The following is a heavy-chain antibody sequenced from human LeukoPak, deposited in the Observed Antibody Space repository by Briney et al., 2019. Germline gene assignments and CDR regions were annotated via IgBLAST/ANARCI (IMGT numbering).Heavy chain of an antibody. CDR1: GFTFSSYA. Sequence: GGSLRLSCAASGFTFSSYAISWVRQAPGKGLEWVSAISGSGGSTYYADSVKGRFTISRDNSKNTLYLQMNSLRAEDTAVYYCAKGDPDSGSYRQVDYWGQGTLVTVSS. D-gene: IGHD1-26*01. CDR3: AKGDPDSGSYRQVDY. V-gene: IGHV3-23*01. CDR2: ISGSGGST. J-gene: IGHJ4*02.